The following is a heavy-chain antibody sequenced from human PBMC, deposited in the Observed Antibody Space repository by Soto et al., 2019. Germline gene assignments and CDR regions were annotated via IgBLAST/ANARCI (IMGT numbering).Heavy chain of an antibody. CDR3: VRDPYLHTAGRVVALHY. Sequence: GGSLRLSCAASGFSFRSYAMHWVRQAPGKGLEWVAVIWYDGVSKYYADSVKGRFTISRDNSNNTLYVQMNSLKAEDTAVYYCVRDPYLHTAGRVVALHYWGQGTMVTVYS. CDR1: GFSFRSYA. V-gene: IGHV3-33*08. D-gene: IGHD5-18*01. J-gene: IGHJ4*02. CDR2: IWYDGVSK.